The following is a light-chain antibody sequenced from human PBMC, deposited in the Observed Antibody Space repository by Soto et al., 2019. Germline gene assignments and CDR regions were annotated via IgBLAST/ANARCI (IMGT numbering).Light chain of an antibody. CDR3: SSYVGSNNFV. J-gene: IGLJ1*01. Sequence: QSVLTQPPSASGSSGQSVTISCTGTSSDVGGYNYVSWYQQHPGKAPKLMIYEVSKRPSGVPDRFSGSKSGNTASLTVSGLQAEDEADYYCSSYVGSNNFVFGTGTKVTVL. CDR1: SSDVGGYNY. V-gene: IGLV2-8*01. CDR2: EVS.